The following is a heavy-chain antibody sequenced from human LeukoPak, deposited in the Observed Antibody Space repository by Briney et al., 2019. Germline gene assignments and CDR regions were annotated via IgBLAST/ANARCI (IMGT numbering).Heavy chain of an antibody. CDR2: ISYDGSNK. CDR3: AKVGGYNDFDY. V-gene: IGHV3-30*18. Sequence: SLRLSCAASGFTFSSYGMHWVRQAPGKGLEWVAVISYDGSNKCYADSVKGRFTISRDNSKNTLYLQMNSLRAEDTAVYYCAKVGGYNDFDYWGQGTLVTVSS. CDR1: GFTFSSYG. D-gene: IGHD5-24*01. J-gene: IGHJ4*02.